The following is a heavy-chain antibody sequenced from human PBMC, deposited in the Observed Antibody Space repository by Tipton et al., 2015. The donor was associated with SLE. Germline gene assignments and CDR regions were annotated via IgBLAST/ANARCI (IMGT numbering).Heavy chain of an antibody. CDR1: GESFNGYF. CDR2: IIHSGVT. Sequence: TLSLTCAVSGESFNGYFWTWIRQPPGKGLEWIAEIIHSGVTNYNPSLRSRVTISVDTSKNQFSLKLTSVTAADTAVYYCARDSSDISGTLDYWGQGTLVPVS. J-gene: IGHJ4*02. D-gene: IGHD3-22*01. CDR3: ARDSSDISGTLDY. V-gene: IGHV4-34*12.